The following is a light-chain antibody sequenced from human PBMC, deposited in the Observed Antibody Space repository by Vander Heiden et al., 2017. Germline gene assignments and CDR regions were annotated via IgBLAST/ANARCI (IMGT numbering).Light chain of an antibody. CDR3: QAWDSFWV. V-gene: IGLV3-1*01. CDR2: QDS. Sequence: YELTQPPSVSASPGQTASITCSGDKLGDKYACWYQQKPGQSPVLVIYQDSKRPSGIPERFSGSNSGNTATLTISGTQAMDEADYYCQAWDSFWVFGGGTKLTVL. CDR1: KLGDKY. J-gene: IGLJ3*02.